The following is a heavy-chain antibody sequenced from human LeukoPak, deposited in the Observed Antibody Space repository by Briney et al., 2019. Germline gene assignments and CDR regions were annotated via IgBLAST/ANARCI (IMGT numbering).Heavy chain of an antibody. CDR1: GGSISSYY. D-gene: IGHD3-22*01. Sequence: PSETLSLTCTVSGGSISSYYWSWIRQPPGKGLEWIGYIYYSGSTNYNPSLQRRVTMSLDKSKSQFSLKLTSVTAADTATYFCARVIPHGWRQNDFWGQGTLVTVSS. CDR2: IYYSGST. J-gene: IGHJ4*02. V-gene: IGHV4-59*12. CDR3: ARVIPHGWRQNDF.